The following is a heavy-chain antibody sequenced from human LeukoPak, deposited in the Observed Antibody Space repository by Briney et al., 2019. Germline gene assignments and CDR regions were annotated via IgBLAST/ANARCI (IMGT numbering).Heavy chain of an antibody. CDR2: ISWNSGSI. J-gene: IGHJ4*02. CDR3: AKDRDSSSFYYFDY. D-gene: IGHD6-13*01. V-gene: IGHV3-9*03. CDR1: GITFDDYA. Sequence: PGRSLRLSCAASGITFDDYAMHWVRQAPGKGLEWVSGISWNSGSIGYADSVKGRFTISRDNAKNSLYLQMNSLRAEDMALYYCAKDRDSSSFYYFDYWGQGTLVTVSS.